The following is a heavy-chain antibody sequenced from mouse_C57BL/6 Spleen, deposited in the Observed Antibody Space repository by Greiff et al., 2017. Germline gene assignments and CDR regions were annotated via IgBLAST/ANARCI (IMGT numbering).Heavy chain of an antibody. V-gene: IGHV1-80*01. CDR1: GYAFSSYW. D-gene: IGHD2-4*01. CDR2: IYPGDGDT. CDR3: AKGDYDGYYFDY. Sequence: VQLQQSGAELVKPGASVKISCKASGYAFSSYWMNWVKQRPGTGLEWIGQIYPGDGDTNYNGKFKGKATLTADKSSSTAYMQLSSLTSEDSAVYFCAKGDYDGYYFDYWGQGTTLTVSS. J-gene: IGHJ2*01.